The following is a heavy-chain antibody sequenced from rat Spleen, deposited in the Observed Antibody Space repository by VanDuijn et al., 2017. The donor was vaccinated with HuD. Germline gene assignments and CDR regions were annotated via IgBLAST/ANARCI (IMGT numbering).Heavy chain of an antibody. CDR1: AFSLDNYG. V-gene: IGHV2S8*01. Sequence: QVQLKESGPGLEQPSRTLSLPCTVSAFSLDNYGVNWVRQPPGKGLEWIAAICGGGSTHYNSVFKFRLSISRDTSKSQVLLKMNSLQTEDTAMYFCAREGPFNPFAYWGQGTLVTVSS. D-gene: IGHD1-3*01. J-gene: IGHJ3*01. CDR3: AREGPFNPFAY. CDR2: ICGGGST.